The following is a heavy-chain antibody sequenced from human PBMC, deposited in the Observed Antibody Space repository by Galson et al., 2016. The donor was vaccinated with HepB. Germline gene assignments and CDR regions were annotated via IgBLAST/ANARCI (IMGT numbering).Heavy chain of an antibody. V-gene: IGHV1-2*04. CDR3: ARGRQWLAVDFDY. CDR2: INPNSGGT. J-gene: IGHJ4*02. Sequence: SCKASGYTFTDYYMHWVRQAPGQGLEWMGWINPNSGGTNFAQKFQGWVTMTRDTSINTAYMELSRLRSDDTAVYYCARGRQWLAVDFDYWGQGTLVTVSS. CDR1: GYTFTDYY. D-gene: IGHD6-19*01.